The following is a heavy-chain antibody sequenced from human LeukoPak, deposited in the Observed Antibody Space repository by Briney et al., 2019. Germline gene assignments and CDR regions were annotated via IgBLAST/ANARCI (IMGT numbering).Heavy chain of an antibody. Sequence: SETLSLTCTVSGGSMSSFHWSWIRQSPGKGLQWIGYIYYSGTTKFNPSLEGRVTISVHTSKNQFSLKLRSVTTADTAMYYCARNQLGSTSCYTPSCYYYYYYMDVWGKGTTVTVSS. CDR1: GGSMSSFH. CDR3: ARNQLGSTSCYTPSCYYYYYYMDV. CDR2: IYYSGTT. V-gene: IGHV4-59*01. J-gene: IGHJ6*03. D-gene: IGHD2-2*02.